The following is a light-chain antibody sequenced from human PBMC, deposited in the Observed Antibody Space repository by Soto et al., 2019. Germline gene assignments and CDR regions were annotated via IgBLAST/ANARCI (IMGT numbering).Light chain of an antibody. CDR1: QSLAYSDGNTY. CDR3: MQGTRWPPYT. CDR2: KVS. J-gene: IGKJ2*01. Sequence: DVVMPQSPLSLPVTLGQPASISCRSSQSLAYSDGNTYLNWFQQRTGQSPRRLIYKVSNRDSGVPDRFSGSGSGTDFTLKISRVEAEDVGVYYCMQGTRWPPYTFGQGTKLEIK. V-gene: IGKV2-30*01.